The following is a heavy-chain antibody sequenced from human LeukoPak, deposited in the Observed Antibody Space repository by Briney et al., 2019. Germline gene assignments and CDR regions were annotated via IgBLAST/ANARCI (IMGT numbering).Heavy chain of an antibody. Sequence: SWVRQPPGKGLEWIGYIYYSGSTYYNPSLKSRVTISVDTSKNQFSLKLSSVTAADTAVYYCARDREQWLFDYWGQGTLVTVSS. V-gene: IGHV4-30-4*08. D-gene: IGHD6-19*01. CDR3: ARDREQWLFDY. J-gene: IGHJ4*02. CDR2: IYYSGST.